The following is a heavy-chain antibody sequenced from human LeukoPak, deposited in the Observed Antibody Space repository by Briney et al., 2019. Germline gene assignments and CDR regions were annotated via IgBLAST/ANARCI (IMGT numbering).Heavy chain of an antibody. CDR2: IWYDGSNK. CDR3: AKEYCGGDCYPEYFQH. J-gene: IGHJ1*01. V-gene: IGHV3-33*06. D-gene: IGHD2-21*02. Sequence: PGXSLRLSCAASGFTFSSYGMHWVRQAPGKGLEWVAVIWYDGSNKYYADSVKGRFTISRDNSKNTLYLQMNSLRAEDTAVYYCAKEYCGGDCYPEYFQHWGQGTLVTVSS. CDR1: GFTFSSYG.